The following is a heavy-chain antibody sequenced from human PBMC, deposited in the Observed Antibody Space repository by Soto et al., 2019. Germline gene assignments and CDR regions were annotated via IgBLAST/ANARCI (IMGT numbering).Heavy chain of an antibody. CDR1: GYSFTSYW. CDR3: ARPDTAMVDV. V-gene: IGHV5-10-1*01. J-gene: IGHJ6*02. CDR2: IDPSDSYT. D-gene: IGHD5-18*01. Sequence: GASLKISCKGSGYSFTSYWISWVRQMPGKGLEWMGRIDPSDSYTNYSPSFQGHVTISADKSISTAYLQWSSLKASDTAMYYCARPDTAMVDVWGQGTTVTVSS.